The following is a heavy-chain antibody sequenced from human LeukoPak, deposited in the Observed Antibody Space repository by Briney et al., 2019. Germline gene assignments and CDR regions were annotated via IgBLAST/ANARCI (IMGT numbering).Heavy chain of an antibody. CDR1: GGSFSGYY. J-gene: IGHJ4*02. CDR2: INHSGGT. Sequence: SETLSLTCAVYGGSFSGYYWSWIRQPPGKGLEWIGEINHSGGTNYNPSPKSRVTISVDTSKNQFSLKLSSVTAADTAVYYCARMALATVVIYYFDYWGQGTLVTVSS. CDR3: ARMALATVVIYYFDY. V-gene: IGHV4-34*01. D-gene: IGHD4-23*01.